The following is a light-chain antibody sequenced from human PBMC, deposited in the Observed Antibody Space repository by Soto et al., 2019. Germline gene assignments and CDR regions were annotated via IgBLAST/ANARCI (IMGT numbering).Light chain of an antibody. Sequence: QSVLTQPASVSGSPGQLITISCTGTSSDVGAYNSVSWYQQHPGEAPKLVIYDVSSRPSGVSDRFSGSKSGSTASLTISGLQAEDEADYYCCSYTSSVTYVFGTGTKVTVL. CDR3: CSYTSSVTYV. V-gene: IGLV2-14*03. J-gene: IGLJ1*01. CDR2: DVS. CDR1: SSDVGAYNS.